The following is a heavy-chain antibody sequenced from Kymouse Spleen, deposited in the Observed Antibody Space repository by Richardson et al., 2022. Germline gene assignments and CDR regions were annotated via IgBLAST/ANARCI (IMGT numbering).Heavy chain of an antibody. J-gene: IGHJ5*02. D-gene: IGHD3-10*01. CDR3: ARAGYYGSGSYYA. CDR1: GGSISSSSYY. CDR2: IYYSGST. V-gene: IGHV4-39*01. Sequence: QLQLQESGPGLVKPSETLSLTCTVSGGSISSSSYYWGWIRQPPGKGLEWIGSIYYSGSTYYNPSLKSRVTISVDTSKNQFSLKLSSVTAADTAVYYCARAGYYGSGSYYAWGQGTLVTVSS.